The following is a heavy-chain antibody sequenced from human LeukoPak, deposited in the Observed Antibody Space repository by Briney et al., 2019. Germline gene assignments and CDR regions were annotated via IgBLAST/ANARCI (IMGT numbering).Heavy chain of an antibody. CDR3: ARVHYYGSAATS. CDR2: INPNSGGT. J-gene: IGHJ4*02. D-gene: IGHD3-10*01. V-gene: IGHV1-2*02. Sequence: GASVKVSCKASGYTFTSYYMHWLRQAPGQGLEWMGWINPNSGGTNYAQKFQGRVTMTRDTSISTAYMELSRLRSDDTAVYYCARVHYYGSAATSWGQGTPVTVSS. CDR1: GYTFTSYY.